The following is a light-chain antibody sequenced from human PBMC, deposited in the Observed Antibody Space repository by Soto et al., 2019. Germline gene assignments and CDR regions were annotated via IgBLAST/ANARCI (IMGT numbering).Light chain of an antibody. V-gene: IGKV1-5*01. J-gene: IGKJ1*01. CDR1: QSISSW. CDR2: DAS. Sequence: DIQMTQSPSTLSASVGDRVTITCRASQSISSWLAWYQQKPGKAPKLLIYDASSLESGVPSRFSCSGSGTEFTLNMSSFQPDDFSTYYCQHYNSYSPLTFGQGTKVEIK. CDR3: QHYNSYSPLT.